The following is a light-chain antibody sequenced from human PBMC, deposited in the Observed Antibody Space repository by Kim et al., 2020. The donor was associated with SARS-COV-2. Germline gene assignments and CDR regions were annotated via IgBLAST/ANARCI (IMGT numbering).Light chain of an antibody. CDR2: GAS. CDR1: QSVSGN. J-gene: IGKJ1*01. V-gene: IGKV3-15*01. CDR3: QQYNNWPLT. Sequence: VSPGDRATLSCRASQSVSGNLAWYQQKPGQAPRLLIYGASTRATDIPARFSGSGSGTEFTLTISSLQSEDFAVYYCQQYNNWPLTFGQGTKVDIK.